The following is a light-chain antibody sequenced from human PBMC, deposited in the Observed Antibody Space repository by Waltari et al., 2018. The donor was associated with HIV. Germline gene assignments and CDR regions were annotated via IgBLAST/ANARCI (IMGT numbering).Light chain of an antibody. V-gene: IGKV3-15*01. CDR3: QQYYSWPLT. CDR2: GAS. CDR1: QSVSSN. J-gene: IGKJ1*01. Sequence: EIVMTQSPATLSVSPGDRATIPCRASQSVSSNLAWYQQKPGQAPKVLIYGASTRATGIPARFSGSGSGTEFTLTISSLQSEDFAVYYCQQYYSWPLTFGQGTKVEIK.